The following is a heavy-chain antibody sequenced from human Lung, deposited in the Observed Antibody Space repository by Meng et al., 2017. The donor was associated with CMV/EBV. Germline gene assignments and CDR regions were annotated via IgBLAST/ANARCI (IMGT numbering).Heavy chain of an antibody. CDR2: ISSDGSST. V-gene: IGHV3-74*01. CDR1: GFTFSSYW. Sequence: ESLKISCAASGFTFSSYWMHWVRQAPGKGLVWVSRISSDGSSTIYADSVKGRFTISRDNAKNTLYLQMSSLRTEDTAMYYCHLSGPTNVDFWGQGTLVTVSS. D-gene: IGHD5-12*01. J-gene: IGHJ4*02. CDR3: HLSGPTNVDF.